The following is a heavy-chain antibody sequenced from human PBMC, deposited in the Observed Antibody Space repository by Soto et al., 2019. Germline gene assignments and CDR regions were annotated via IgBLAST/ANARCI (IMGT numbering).Heavy chain of an antibody. CDR3: ARDTEPQFWSGYYRGFFDY. CDR2: IIPIFGTA. D-gene: IGHD3-3*01. V-gene: IGHV1-69*13. Sequence: ASVKVSCKASGGTFSSYAISWVRQAPGQGLEWMGGIIPIFGTANYAQKFQGRVTITADESTSTAYMELSSLRSEDTAVYYCARDTEPQFWSGYYRGFFDYWGQGTLVTVSS. CDR1: GGTFSSYA. J-gene: IGHJ4*02.